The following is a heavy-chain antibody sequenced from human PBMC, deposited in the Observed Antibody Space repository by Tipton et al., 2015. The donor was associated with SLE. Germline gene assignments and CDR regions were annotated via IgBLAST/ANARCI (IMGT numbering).Heavy chain of an antibody. D-gene: IGHD2-15*01. V-gene: IGHV4-59*01. CDR1: GGSISSYY. CDR2: IYYSGST. Sequence: TLSLTCTVSGGSISSYYWSWIRQPPGRGLEWIGYIYYSGSTNYKPSLKSRVTISVDTSKNQFSLKLSSVTAADTAVYYCARAGGSWDAFDIWGQGTMVTVSS. J-gene: IGHJ3*02. CDR3: ARAGGSWDAFDI.